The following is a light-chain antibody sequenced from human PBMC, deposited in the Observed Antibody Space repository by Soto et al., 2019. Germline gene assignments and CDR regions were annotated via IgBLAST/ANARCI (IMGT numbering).Light chain of an antibody. V-gene: IGLV3-1*01. CDR2: QYD. J-gene: IGLJ2*01. CDR3: QAWDSTAVL. Sequence: SYELTQPPSVSVSPGQTASITCSGDDLGNRHACWYQQKPGQSPVLIIFQYDKRPSGIPERFSGSTSGNTATLTISGAQAMDEADYYCQAWDSTAVLFGGGTQLTVL. CDR1: DLGNRH.